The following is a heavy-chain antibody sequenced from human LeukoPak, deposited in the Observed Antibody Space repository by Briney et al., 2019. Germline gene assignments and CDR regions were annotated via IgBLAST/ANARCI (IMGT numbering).Heavy chain of an antibody. CDR2: INTNTGNP. D-gene: IGHD4-17*01. J-gene: IGHJ4*02. CDR1: GYTFTSYA. V-gene: IGHV7-4-1*02. Sequence: GASVKISCKTFGYTFTSYAMNWVRQAPGQGLEWMGWINTNTGNPTYARGFTGRSVFSLDTSVSTAYLQISSLKAEDTAVYYCARSNNDGDYLGVGFDYWGQGTLVTVSS. CDR3: ARSNNDGDYLGVGFDY.